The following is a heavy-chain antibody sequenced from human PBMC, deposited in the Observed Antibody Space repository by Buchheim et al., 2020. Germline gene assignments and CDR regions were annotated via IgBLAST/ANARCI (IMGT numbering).Heavy chain of an antibody. V-gene: IGHV5-51*01. CDR1: GYTFTTYW. CDR2: IYPHNSEV. Sequence: EVQLVQSGAQVKKPGESLKISCQGSGYTFTTYWIAWVRHMPGKGLEWMGIIYPHNSEVRYSPSFQGQVTISLDKSISTIYLQWSSLKASDSAMYFCSRRLREGEYYDSWGQGTL. J-gene: IGHJ4*01. D-gene: IGHD3-10*01. CDR3: SRRLREGEYYDS.